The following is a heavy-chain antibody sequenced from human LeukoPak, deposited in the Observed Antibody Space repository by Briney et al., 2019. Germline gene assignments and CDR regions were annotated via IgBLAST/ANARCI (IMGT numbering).Heavy chain of an antibody. CDR1: GGTFSSYA. V-gene: IGHV1-69*04. Sequence: ASVKVSCKASGGTFSSYAISWVRQAPGQGLEWMGRIIPILGIANYAQKFQGRVTITADKSTSTAYMELSSLRSEDTAVYYCASDLGGGGGYYRIVDYWGQGTLVTVSS. D-gene: IGHD2-2*03. CDR2: IIPILGIA. CDR3: ASDLGGGGGYYRIVDY. J-gene: IGHJ4*02.